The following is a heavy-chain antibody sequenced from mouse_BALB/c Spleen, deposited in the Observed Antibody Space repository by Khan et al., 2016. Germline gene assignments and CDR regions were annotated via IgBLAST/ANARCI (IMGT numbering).Heavy chain of an antibody. CDR1: GFSLTGYG. D-gene: IGHD2-1*01. J-gene: IGHJ4*01. Sequence: QVQLKESGPGLVAPSQSLSITCTVSGFSLTGYGVNWVRQPPGKGLEWLGMIWGDGSTDYNSVLKSRLSISKDNSKSQIFLKMNSLQTDDTAMYYCARVRSYGNAMYYWGQCTSVTVSS. V-gene: IGHV2-6-7*01. CDR3: ARVRSYGNAMYY. CDR2: IWGDGST.